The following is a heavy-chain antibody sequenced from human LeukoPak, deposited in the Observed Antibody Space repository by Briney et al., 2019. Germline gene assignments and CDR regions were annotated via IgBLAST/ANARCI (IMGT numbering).Heavy chain of an antibody. D-gene: IGHD3-22*01. Sequence: ASVKVSCKASGYTFTSYYMHWVRQAPGQGLEWMGIINPSGGSTSYAQKFQGRVTMTRDTSTSTVYMELSSLRSEDTAVYYCAGWYYYDSSGYSYNHDYWGQGTLVTVSS. CDR2: INPSGGST. V-gene: IGHV1-46*01. CDR1: GYTFTSYY. J-gene: IGHJ4*02. CDR3: AGWYYYDSSGYSYNHDY.